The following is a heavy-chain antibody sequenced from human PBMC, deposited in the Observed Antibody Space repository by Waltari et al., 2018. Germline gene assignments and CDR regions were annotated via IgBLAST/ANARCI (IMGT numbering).Heavy chain of an antibody. CDR1: GDSISSSNYY. Sequence: QLQLQESGPGLMKPSETLSLSCSVSGDSISSSNYYWGWIRQPPGKGLEWIASVYYSGTTYYNPSLQSRVTISADTSRNQFYLRLTSVTATDTAVYYCARSSAGMPRWLGDYWGQGILVTVSS. CDR3: ARSSAGMPRWLGDY. V-gene: IGHV4-39*01. CDR2: VYYSGTT. J-gene: IGHJ4*02. D-gene: IGHD5-12*01.